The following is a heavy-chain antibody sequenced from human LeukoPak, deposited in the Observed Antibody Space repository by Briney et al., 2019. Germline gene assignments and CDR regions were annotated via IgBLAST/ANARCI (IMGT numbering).Heavy chain of an antibody. CDR2: IIPIFGTA. J-gene: IGHJ4*02. Sequence: SVKVSCKASGGTFSSYAISWVRQAPGQGLEWMGGIIPIFGTANYAQKFQGRVTITADESTSTAYMELSSLRSEDTAVYYCAIAGRSYDFWIVNFDYWGQGTLVTVSS. CDR3: AIAGRSYDFWIVNFDY. D-gene: IGHD3-3*01. V-gene: IGHV1-69*01. CDR1: GGTFSSYA.